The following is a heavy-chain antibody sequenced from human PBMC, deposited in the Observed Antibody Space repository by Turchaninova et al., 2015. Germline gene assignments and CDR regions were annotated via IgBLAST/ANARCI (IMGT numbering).Heavy chain of an antibody. CDR3: AKPYYYGTGSYLGAFDL. CDR2: VSYSGTT. CDR1: GGSITTGSTF. D-gene: IGHD3-10*01. J-gene: IGHJ3*01. V-gene: IGHV4-39*01. Sequence: VSGGSITTGSTFWAWIRQPPGKGLEWIGSVSYSGTTHYNPSLNGRVTLSIDTSRSQFFLRLKSVTAADTALYYCAKPYYYGTGSYLGAFDLWGQGTMVTVSS.